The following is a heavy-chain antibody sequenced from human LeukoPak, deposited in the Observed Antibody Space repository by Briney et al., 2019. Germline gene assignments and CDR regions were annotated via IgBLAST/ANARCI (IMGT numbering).Heavy chain of an antibody. Sequence: PGGSLRLSCTASGFTFGDYAMSWFRQAPGKGLEWVGFIRSKAYGGTTEYAASVKGRFTISRDDSKGIAYLQMNSLKTEDTAVYYCTKGLRMVRGVIPDYWGQGTLVTVSS. CDR3: TKGLRMVRGVIPDY. J-gene: IGHJ4*02. D-gene: IGHD3-10*01. CDR1: GFTFGDYA. CDR2: IRSKAYGGTT. V-gene: IGHV3-49*03.